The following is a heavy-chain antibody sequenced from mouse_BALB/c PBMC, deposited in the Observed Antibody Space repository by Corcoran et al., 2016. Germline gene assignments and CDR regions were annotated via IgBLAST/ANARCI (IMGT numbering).Heavy chain of an antibody. J-gene: IGHJ4*01. Sequence: QIQLVQSGPELKKPGETVKISCKASGYTFTNYGMNWVKQAPGKCLKWMGWINTYTGEPTYAVDFKGRFAFSLETSASNAYLQINNLKNVDTATYFCAREPLAMDYWGQGTSVTVSS. V-gene: IGHV9-3-1*01. CDR3: AREPLAMDY. CDR2: INTYTGEP. CDR1: GYTFTNYG.